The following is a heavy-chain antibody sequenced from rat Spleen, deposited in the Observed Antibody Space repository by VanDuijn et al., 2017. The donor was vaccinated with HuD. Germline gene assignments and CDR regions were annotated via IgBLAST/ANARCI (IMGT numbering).Heavy chain of an antibody. V-gene: IGHV5-29*01. Sequence: EVQLVESDGGLVQPGRSLKLSCAASGFTFSDYYMAWVRQAPTKGLEWVALMNYDGRNTYYRDSVKGRFTISRDNAKRTLYLQMDSLRSEDTATYYCASRAITNYGPFDYWGQGVMVTISS. CDR1: GFTFSDYY. CDR3: ASRAITNYGPFDY. J-gene: IGHJ2*01. D-gene: IGHD1-11*01. CDR2: MNYDGRNT.